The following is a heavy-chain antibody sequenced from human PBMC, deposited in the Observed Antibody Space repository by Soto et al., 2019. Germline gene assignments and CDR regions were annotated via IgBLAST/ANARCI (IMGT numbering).Heavy chain of an antibody. J-gene: IGHJ5*01. D-gene: IGHD2-15*01. Sequence: QLQLQESGPGLVKPSETLSLTCTVSGGSISSSSYYWGWIRQPPGKGLEWIGSIYYSGSTFYSPSLRSRVTISVDTSKNPFSPRVNSVTAADAAVYYWAREYCREPDSWGQRTLVTVCS. CDR3: AREYCREPDS. CDR1: GGSISSSSYY. CDR2: IYYSGST. V-gene: IGHV4-39*02.